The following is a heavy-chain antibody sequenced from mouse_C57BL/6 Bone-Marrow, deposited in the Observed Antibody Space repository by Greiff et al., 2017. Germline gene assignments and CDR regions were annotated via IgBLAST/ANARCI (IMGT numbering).Heavy chain of an antibody. J-gene: IGHJ2*01. CDR3: ARRDLDY. CDR2: IHPYNGGT. CDR1: GYTFTDYY. V-gene: IGHV1-19*01. Sequence: VQLQQSGPVLVKPGASVKMSCKASGYTFTDYYMNWVKQSHGKSLEWIGVIHPYNGGTSYNQKFKGKATLAVDKSSSTAYMELNSLTSEDSAVYYCARRDLDYWGQGTTLTVSS.